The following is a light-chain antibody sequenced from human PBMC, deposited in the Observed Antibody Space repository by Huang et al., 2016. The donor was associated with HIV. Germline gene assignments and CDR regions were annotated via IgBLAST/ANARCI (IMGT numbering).Light chain of an antibody. CDR1: QSVATN. J-gene: IGKJ2*01. Sequence: EIIMTQSPATLSLSPGEGASLSCRANQSVATNLAWYLHRPGQSPRLLIFGASTWSAGLPGRFSGSGSGTQFTLTVSGLQSEDFAVYYCQQYHNGPYTFGQGTKLEI. CDR2: GAS. CDR3: QQYHNGPYT. V-gene: IGKV3-15*01.